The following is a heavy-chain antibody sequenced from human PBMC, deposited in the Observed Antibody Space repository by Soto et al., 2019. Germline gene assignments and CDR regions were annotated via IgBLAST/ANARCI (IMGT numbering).Heavy chain of an antibody. J-gene: IGHJ4*02. CDR2: INADNGNT. CDR1: GYTFSGSV. V-gene: IGHV1-3*01. Sequence: QVQLVQSGAEVKKPGASVKVSCKASGYTFSGSVMHWVRQAPGQELEWMGWINADNGNTKYSQKIQGRVTMTWDTSASTAYMELSSLRSEDTAIYYCASEIDATTATSLDYWGQGTLVTVSS. D-gene: IGHD4-17*01. CDR3: ASEIDATTATSLDY.